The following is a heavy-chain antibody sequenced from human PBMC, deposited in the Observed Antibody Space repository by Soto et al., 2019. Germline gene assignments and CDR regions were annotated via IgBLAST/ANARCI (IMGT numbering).Heavy chain of an antibody. CDR3: AKVLDGLVVNYPRWEAFDV. CDR2: ITGSEGSTFHT. J-gene: IGHJ3*01. D-gene: IGHD3-22*01. Sequence: EVQLLESGGGLGQPGGSLRLSCTTSGFIFDIYAMGWVRQAPGRGLEWVSTITGSEGSTFHTFYADSVKGRFSTSRDNSKHTLYLQMNSQRAEDTAVYYCAKVLDGLVVNYPRWEAFDVWYQGPMVTVST. CDR1: GFIFDIYA. V-gene: IGHV3-23*01.